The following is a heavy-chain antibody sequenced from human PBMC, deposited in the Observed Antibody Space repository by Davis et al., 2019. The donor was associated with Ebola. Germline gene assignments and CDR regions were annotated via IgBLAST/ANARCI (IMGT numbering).Heavy chain of an antibody. Sequence: SETLSLTCTVSGGSISSGDYYWSWIRQPPGKGLEWIGYIYYSGSTYYNPSLKSRVTISVDTSKNQFSLKLSSVTAADTAVYYCARGSVAAAGLTNWFDPWGQGTLVTVSS. J-gene: IGHJ5*02. CDR1: GGSISSGDYY. CDR2: IYYSGST. V-gene: IGHV4-30-4*01. D-gene: IGHD6-13*01. CDR3: ARGSVAAAGLTNWFDP.